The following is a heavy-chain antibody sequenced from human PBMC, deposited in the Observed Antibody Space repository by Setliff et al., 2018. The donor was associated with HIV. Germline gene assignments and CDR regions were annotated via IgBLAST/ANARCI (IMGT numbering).Heavy chain of an antibody. V-gene: IGHV4-34*01. CDR1: GGSFSGYY. CDR2: INHSGSS. Sequence: SENLSLTCAVYGGSFSGYYWSWIRQPPGKGLEWIGEINHSGSSNYNPSLKSRVTISVDTSKNQLSLNVTSVTAADTAVYYCARSSRGYCSGGSCYGFDPWGQGNLVTVS. CDR3: ARSSRGYCSGGSCYGFDP. D-gene: IGHD2-15*01. J-gene: IGHJ5*02.